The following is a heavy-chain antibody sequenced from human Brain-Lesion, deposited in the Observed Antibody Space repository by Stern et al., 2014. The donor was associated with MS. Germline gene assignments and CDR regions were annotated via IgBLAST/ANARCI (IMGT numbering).Heavy chain of an antibody. CDR2: IKEDGSDK. V-gene: IGHV3-7*01. CDR1: GFTFNNFW. J-gene: IGHJ3*01. Sequence: EVQLVESGGGLAQPVGSLRLSCAASGFTFNNFWMTWVRQAPGKGLEWVATIKEDGSDKKYLNSVKGRFTISRDNAKKSLYLQMNSLRAEDTAVYYCARDYGTTNYYMSAFDLWGQGTMVSVSS. CDR3: ARDYGTTNYYMSAFDL. D-gene: IGHD3-22*01.